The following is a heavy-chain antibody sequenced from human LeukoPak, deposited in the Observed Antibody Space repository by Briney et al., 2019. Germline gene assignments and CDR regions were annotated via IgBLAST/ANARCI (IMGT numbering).Heavy chain of an antibody. CDR1: GGXISNSNC. CDR3: ARGASIAEKAFDY. Sequence: SETLSLTCAVSGGXISNSNCWSWVRQSPGKGLEWIGEIHHSGITNYNPSLKSRVTISVDTSKNQFSLKLSSVTAADTAVYYCARGASIAEKAFDYWGQGTLVTVSS. V-gene: IGHV4-4*02. J-gene: IGHJ4*02. D-gene: IGHD6-6*01. CDR2: IHHSGIT.